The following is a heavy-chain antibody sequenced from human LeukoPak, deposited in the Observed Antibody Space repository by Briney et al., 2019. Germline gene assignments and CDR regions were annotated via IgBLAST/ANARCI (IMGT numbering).Heavy chain of an antibody. CDR3: ASTNYDILTGYYHPCYFDY. CDR2: VSPKTGRT. Sequence: ASVLVSCKASGYTFRSHDINWVRQATGQGLEWMGWVSPKTGRTGYAQKFQGRVYMTTNASLSTAYMELSSPRSDDTAVYYCASTNYDILTGYYHPCYFDYWGQGTLVTVSS. D-gene: IGHD3-9*01. J-gene: IGHJ4*02. CDR1: GYTFRSHD. V-gene: IGHV1-8*01.